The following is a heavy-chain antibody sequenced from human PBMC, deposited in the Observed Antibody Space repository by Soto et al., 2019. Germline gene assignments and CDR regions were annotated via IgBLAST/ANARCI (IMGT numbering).Heavy chain of an antibody. D-gene: IGHD5-12*01. J-gene: IGHJ6*02. Sequence: PSETLSLTCAVSGGSISSSNWWSWVRQPPGKGLEWIGEIYHSGSTNYNPSLKSRVTISVDKSKNQFSLKLSSVTAADTAVYYCATGGYSGYDYYYYGMDVWGQGTTVTVSS. CDR3: ATGGYSGYDYYYYGMDV. V-gene: IGHV4-4*02. CDR2: IYHSGST. CDR1: GGSISSSNW.